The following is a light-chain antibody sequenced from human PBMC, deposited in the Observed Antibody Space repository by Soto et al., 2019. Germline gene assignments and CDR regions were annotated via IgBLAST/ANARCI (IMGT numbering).Light chain of an antibody. J-gene: IGLJ2*01. CDR3: SSYAGSSTLVV. V-gene: IGLV2-14*03. CDR1: SSDIGGYKY. Sequence: QPVLTQPASVSGSPGQSITISCTGTSSDIGGYKYVSWYQQHPGKAPKLMIYDVNIRPSGVPNRFSGSKSDNTASLTISGLLAEDEADYYCSSYAGSSTLVVFGGGTKLTVL. CDR2: DVN.